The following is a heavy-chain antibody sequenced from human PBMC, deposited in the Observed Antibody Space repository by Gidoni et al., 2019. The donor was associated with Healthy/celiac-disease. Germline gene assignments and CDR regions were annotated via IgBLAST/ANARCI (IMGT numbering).Heavy chain of an antibody. D-gene: IGHD2-21*01. Sequence: QVQLVESGGGVVQPGRALRPSSAESGITFSSDGMHWVRQAPGKGVGWVAVISYDGSNKYYADAVKGRFTISRDNSKNTLYLQMTSLRAEDTAVYYCARDHIVVVTHLIDYWGQGTLVTVSS. CDR1: GITFSSDG. CDR2: ISYDGSNK. CDR3: ARDHIVVVTHLIDY. V-gene: IGHV3-30*19. J-gene: IGHJ4*02.